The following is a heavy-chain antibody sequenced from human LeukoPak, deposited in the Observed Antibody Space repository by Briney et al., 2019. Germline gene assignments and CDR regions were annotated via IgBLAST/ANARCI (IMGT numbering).Heavy chain of an antibody. CDR3: AKDRSRSWYKNFDY. CDR2: IWFDGTNK. V-gene: IGHV3-33*06. J-gene: IGHJ4*02. Sequence: GGSLRLSCAASGFIFSDYGMHWVRQAPGKGLEWVAGIWFDGTNKYYGDSVKGRFTISGDNSRNTLSLQVYSLRAEDTAVYYCAKDRSRSWYKNFDYWGQGTLVTVSS. D-gene: IGHD6-13*01. CDR1: GFIFSDYG.